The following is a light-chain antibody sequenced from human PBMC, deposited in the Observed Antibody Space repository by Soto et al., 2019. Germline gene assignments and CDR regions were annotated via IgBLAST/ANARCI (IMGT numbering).Light chain of an antibody. V-gene: IGLV2-8*01. Sequence: SALTQPPSASGSPGQSVTISCTGTSSDVGGYNYVSWYQQHPGKVPKIMVYEVNKPPSGVPDRFSCSKSGNTASLTVAGLQADDEADYYCTSSAGGNNVFGTGTKLTVL. CDR2: EVN. CDR3: TSSAGGNNV. J-gene: IGLJ1*01. CDR1: SSDVGGYNY.